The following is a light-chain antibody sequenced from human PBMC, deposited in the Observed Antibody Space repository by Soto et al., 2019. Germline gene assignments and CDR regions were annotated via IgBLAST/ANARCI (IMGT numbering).Light chain of an antibody. CDR3: LQHKSYPRT. CDR1: QAIRSD. CDR2: AAS. Sequence: DIQMTQSPSSLSASVGDRVTITCRASQAIRSDLGWYQQKPGKAPKRLIYAASTLQSGVPSRFSGSGSGTEFTLTISSLQPEDFATYYCLQHKSYPRTFGQGTKVEIK. V-gene: IGKV1-17*01. J-gene: IGKJ1*01.